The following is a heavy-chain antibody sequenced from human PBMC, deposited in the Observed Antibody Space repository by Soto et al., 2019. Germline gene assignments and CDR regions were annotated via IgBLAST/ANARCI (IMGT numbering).Heavy chain of an antibody. CDR3: AKDLIGSGTYYYYYGMDV. CDR2: ISGSGGST. CDR1: GFTFSSYA. J-gene: IGHJ6*02. Sequence: GGSLRLSCAASGFTFSSYAMSWVRQAPGKGLEWVSAISGSGGSTYYADSVKGRFTISRDNSKNTLYLQMNSLRAEDTAVYYCAKDLIGSGTYYYYYGMDVWGQGTTVTVSS. V-gene: IGHV3-23*01. D-gene: IGHD3-10*01.